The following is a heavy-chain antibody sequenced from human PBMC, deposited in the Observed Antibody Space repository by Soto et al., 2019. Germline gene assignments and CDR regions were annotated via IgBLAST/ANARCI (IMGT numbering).Heavy chain of an antibody. J-gene: IGHJ4*01. CDR1: GGCFSGYY. CDR3: ARFRTLGSSVYAFDY. CDR2: INHSGST. V-gene: IGHV4-34*01. D-gene: IGHD3-22*01. Sequence: SETLSLTCAVCGGCFSGYYWSWIRQPPGKGLEWIGEINHSGSTNYNPSLKSRVTISVDTSKNQFSLKLSSVTAADTAVYYCARFRTLGSSVYAFDYWGQGTLGNVSS.